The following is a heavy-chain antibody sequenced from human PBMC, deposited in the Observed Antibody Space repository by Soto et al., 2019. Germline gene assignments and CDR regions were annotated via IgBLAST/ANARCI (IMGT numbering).Heavy chain of an antibody. Sequence: QVLLVESGGGVVQPGRSLRLSCAASGFTFSSYGMHWVRQAPGKGLEWVAVISYDGSNKYYADSVKGRFTISRDNSNNTLYLQMNSLRAGDTAVYYCAKTAMVTYYYDMDVWGQGTTVTVSS. CDR1: GFTFSSYG. J-gene: IGHJ6*02. CDR3: AKTAMVTYYYDMDV. D-gene: IGHD5-18*01. V-gene: IGHV3-30*18. CDR2: ISYDGSNK.